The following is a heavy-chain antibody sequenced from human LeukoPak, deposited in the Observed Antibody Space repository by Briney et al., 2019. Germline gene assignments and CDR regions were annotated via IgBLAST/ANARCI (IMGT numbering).Heavy chain of an antibody. CDR2: IYYSGCT. Sequence: PSETLSLTCTVSGGSISSYYWSWIRQPPGKGLEWIGYIYYSGCTNYNPSLKSRVTISVDTSKNQFSLKLSSVTAADTAVYYCARGVAAIDYWGQGTLVTVSS. V-gene: IGHV4-59*01. CDR1: GGSISSYY. CDR3: ARGVAAIDY. J-gene: IGHJ4*02. D-gene: IGHD1-26*01.